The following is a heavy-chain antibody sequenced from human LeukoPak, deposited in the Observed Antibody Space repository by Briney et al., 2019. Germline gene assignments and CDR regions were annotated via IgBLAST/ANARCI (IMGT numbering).Heavy chain of an antibody. CDR1: GYTFTHYY. CDR3: ARDLEV. V-gene: IGHV1-2*02. CDR2: INPNSGGT. Sequence: GASVTVSCTASGYTFTHYYMHWVRQAPGQGLEWMGWINPNSGGTSYAQNSQGRVTMTRDTSISTAYMELSRLRSDDTAIYYCARDLEVWGQGTLVAVSS. J-gene: IGHJ4*02.